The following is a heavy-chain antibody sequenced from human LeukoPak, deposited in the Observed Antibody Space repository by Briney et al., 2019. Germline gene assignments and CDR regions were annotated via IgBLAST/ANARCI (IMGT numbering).Heavy chain of an antibody. Sequence: GGSLRPSCAASGFTFSSYSMNWVRQAPGKGLEWVSYISSSSSTIYYADSVKGRFTISRDNAKNSLYLQMNSLRAEDTAVYYCAIPPGGILTGYTYFDYWGQGTLVTVSS. CDR3: AIPPGGILTGYTYFDY. V-gene: IGHV3-48*01. J-gene: IGHJ4*02. CDR2: ISSSSSTI. D-gene: IGHD3-9*01. CDR1: GFTFSSYS.